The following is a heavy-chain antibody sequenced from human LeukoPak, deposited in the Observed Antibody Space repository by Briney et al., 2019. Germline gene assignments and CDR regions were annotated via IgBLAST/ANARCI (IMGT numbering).Heavy chain of an antibody. Sequence: PGGSLRLSCAASGFTFSIYAMSWVRQAPGKGLQWVSSITSRGESTWYVDSVKGRFTITRDNSENTLYLQMHSLRAEDTAVYYCARDRPNYYGSDGHYYRRDGDYWGRGTLVSVS. V-gene: IGHV3-23*01. D-gene: IGHD3-22*01. CDR2: ITSRGEST. CDR3: ARDRPNYYGSDGHYYRRDGDY. J-gene: IGHJ4*02. CDR1: GFTFSIYA.